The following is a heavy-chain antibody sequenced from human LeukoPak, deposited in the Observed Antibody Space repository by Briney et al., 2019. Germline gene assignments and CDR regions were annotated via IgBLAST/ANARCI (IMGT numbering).Heavy chain of an antibody. J-gene: IGHJ5*02. CDR3: ARARRIAAAGTGGAWFDP. CDR2: INPNSGGT. V-gene: IGHV1-2*04. CDR1: GYTFAGYH. D-gene: IGHD6-13*01. Sequence: ASVKVSCKASGYTFAGYHMHWVRQAPGQGLEWMGWINPNSGGTNYAQKFQGWVTMTRDTSISTAYMELSRLRSDDTAVYYCARARRIAAAGTGGAWFDPWGQGTLVTVSS.